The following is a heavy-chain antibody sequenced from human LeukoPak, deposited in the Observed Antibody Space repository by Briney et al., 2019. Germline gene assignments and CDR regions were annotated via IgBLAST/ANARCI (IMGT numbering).Heavy chain of an antibody. CDR1: GGSISSGSYY. CDR3: ARDRGYYDSSGYLRGYYYYYYMDV. D-gene: IGHD3-22*01. J-gene: IGHJ6*03. CDR2: IYTSGST. Sequence: PSETLSLTCTVSGGSISSGSYYWRWIRQPAGKGLEWIARIYTSGSTNYNPSLKSRVTISVDTSKNQFSLKLSSVTAADTAVYYCARDRGYYDSSGYLRGYYYYYYMDVWGKGTTVTISS. V-gene: IGHV4-61*02.